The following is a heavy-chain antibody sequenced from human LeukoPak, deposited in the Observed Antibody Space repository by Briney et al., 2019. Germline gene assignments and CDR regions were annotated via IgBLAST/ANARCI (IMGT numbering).Heavy chain of an antibody. CDR2: IYTGGST. D-gene: IGHD3-16*01. J-gene: IGHJ4*02. CDR1: GFTVISNF. CDR3: VRANWGD. V-gene: IGHV3-53*01. Sequence: GGSLRLSCAAPGFTVISNFMSWVRQAPGKGLEWVSVIYTGGSTYYADSVKGRFTISRDNSKNTLYLQMNSLRAEDTAVYYCVRANWGDWGQGTLVTVSS.